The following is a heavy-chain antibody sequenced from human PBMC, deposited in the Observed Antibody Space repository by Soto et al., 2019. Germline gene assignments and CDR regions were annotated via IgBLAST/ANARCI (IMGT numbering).Heavy chain of an antibody. Sequence: ASVKVSCKASGGTFSSYAISWVRQAPGQGLEWMGGIIPIFGTANYAQKFQGRVTITADESTSTAYMELSSLRSEDTAVYYCARDLRPTYDILTGFFYYGMDVWGQGTTVTVSS. CDR1: GGTFSSYA. J-gene: IGHJ6*02. D-gene: IGHD3-9*01. CDR3: ARDLRPTYDILTGFFYYGMDV. CDR2: IIPIFGTA. V-gene: IGHV1-69*13.